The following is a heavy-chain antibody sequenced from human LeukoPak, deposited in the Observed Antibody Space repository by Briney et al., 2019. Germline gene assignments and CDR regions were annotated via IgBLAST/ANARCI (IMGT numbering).Heavy chain of an antibody. CDR2: ISDSGDST. CDR1: GFTCSRYG. Sequence: GVSLRLSCAASGFTCSRYGMIWLRQAPGKGLEWVSSISDSGDSTYYADSGKVRFTMSRENCNNTMYMQMNSLRADDTAVYHCANRLEYSSSSAYFDSWRQGILVTVS. CDR3: ANRLEYSSSSAYFDS. J-gene: IGHJ4*02. V-gene: IGHV3-23*01. D-gene: IGHD6-6*01.